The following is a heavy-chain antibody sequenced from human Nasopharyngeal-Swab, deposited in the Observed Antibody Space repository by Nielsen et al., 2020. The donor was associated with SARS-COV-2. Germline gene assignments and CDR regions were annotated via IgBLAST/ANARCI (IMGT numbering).Heavy chain of an antibody. CDR3: ARNPVDYDYVWGSYRYRTFDY. J-gene: IGHJ4*02. Sequence: SVKVSCKASGGTFSSYAISWVRQAPGQGLEWMGGIIPIFGTANYAQKFQGRVTITADKSTSTAYMELNSLRSEDTAVYYCARNPVDYDYVWGSYRYRTFDYWGQGTLVTVSS. CDR2: IIPIFGTA. V-gene: IGHV1-69*06. CDR1: GGTFSSYA. D-gene: IGHD3-16*02.